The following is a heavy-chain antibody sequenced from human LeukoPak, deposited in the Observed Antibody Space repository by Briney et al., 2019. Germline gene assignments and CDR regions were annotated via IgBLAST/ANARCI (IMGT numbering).Heavy chain of an antibody. CDR2: ISSSSSYI. CDR1: GFTFSSYS. V-gene: IGHV3-21*01. J-gene: IGHJ5*02. D-gene: IGHD6-6*01. Sequence: PGGSLRLSCAASGFTFSSYSMNWVRQAPGKGLEWVSSISSSSSYIYYADSVKGRFTISRDNAKNSLYLQMNSLRAEDTAVYYCARDLQIAATLWFDPWGQGTLVTVSS. CDR3: ARDLQIAATLWFDP.